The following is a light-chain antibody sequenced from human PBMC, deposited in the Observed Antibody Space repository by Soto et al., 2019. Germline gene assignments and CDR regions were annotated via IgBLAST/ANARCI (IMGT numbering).Light chain of an antibody. V-gene: IGKV3D-15*01. J-gene: IGKJ5*01. Sequence: EIMLTQSPATLSLSPDEIATLSFRASQSLSSYLAWYQQKPGQAPRLLIYDASNRATGIPARFAGSGAGTEFTLTISSLQSEDFAVYFCQQYNNWPITFGQGTRLEIK. CDR3: QQYNNWPIT. CDR2: DAS. CDR1: QSLSSY.